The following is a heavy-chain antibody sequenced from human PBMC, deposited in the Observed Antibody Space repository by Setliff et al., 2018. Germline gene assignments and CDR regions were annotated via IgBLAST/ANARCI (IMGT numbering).Heavy chain of an antibody. CDR3: AKPRPGWPAGFDS. CDR2: IRSDGSNK. CDR1: GFMFSTYG. J-gene: IGHJ4*02. Sequence: PGGSLRLSCAASGFMFSTYGMHWVRQAPGKGLEWVAYIRSDGSNKYYTDLVKGRFSITRDNSKNTLYLQMSSLRPEDTALYYCAKPRPGWPAGFDSWDQGTLVTVSS. V-gene: IGHV3-30*02. D-gene: IGHD6-19*01.